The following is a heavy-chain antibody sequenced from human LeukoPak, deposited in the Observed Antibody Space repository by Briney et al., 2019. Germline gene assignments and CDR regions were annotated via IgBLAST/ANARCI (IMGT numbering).Heavy chain of an antibody. J-gene: IGHJ4*02. Sequence: GGSLRLSCAASGFTFSSYWMHWVRHAPGKGLVWVSRINSDGSSTSYADSVKGRFTISRDNAKNTLYLQMNSLRAEDTAVYYCGKATGTLGNWGQGTLVTVSS. CDR1: GFTFSSYW. CDR2: INSDGSST. CDR3: GKATGTLGN. D-gene: IGHD1-1*01. V-gene: IGHV3-74*01.